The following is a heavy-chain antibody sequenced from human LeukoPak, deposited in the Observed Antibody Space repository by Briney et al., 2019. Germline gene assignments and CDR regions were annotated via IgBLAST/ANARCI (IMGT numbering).Heavy chain of an antibody. D-gene: IGHD3-16*01. V-gene: IGHV1-2*02. Sequence: ASVKVSCKASGYTFTGYYMHWVRQAPGQGLEWMGWINPNSGGTNYAQKFQGRVTMTRDTSISTAYMELSRLRSDDTAVYYCARVTLGATPLGYWGQGTLVTVSS. CDR3: ARVTLGATPLGY. CDR1: GYTFTGYY. CDR2: INPNSGGT. J-gene: IGHJ4*02.